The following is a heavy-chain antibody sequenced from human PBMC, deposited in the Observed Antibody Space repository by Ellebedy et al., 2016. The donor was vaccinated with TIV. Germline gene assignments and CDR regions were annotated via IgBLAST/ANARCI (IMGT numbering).Heavy chain of an antibody. V-gene: IGHV3-21*01. D-gene: IGHD4-17*01. CDR1: GFTFSSYS. CDR3: ARDYGDYDY. J-gene: IGHJ4*02. CDR2: ISSSSSFI. Sequence: GGSLRLSXAASGFTFSSYSMNWVRQAPGKGLEWASSISSSSSFIYYADSVKGRFTISRDNAKNSLYLQMNGLRAEDTAVYYCARDYGDYDYWGQGTLVTVSS.